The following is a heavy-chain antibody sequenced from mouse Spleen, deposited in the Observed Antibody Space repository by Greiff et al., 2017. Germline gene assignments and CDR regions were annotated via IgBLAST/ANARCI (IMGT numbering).Heavy chain of an antibody. CDR2: INPYNGGT. V-gene: IGHV1-19*01. CDR3: ARGLRRDWYFDV. D-gene: IGHD1-1*01. Sequence: VQLQQSGPVLVKPGASVKMSCKASGYTFTDYYMNWVKQSHGKSLEWIGVINPYNGGTSYNQKFKGKATLTVDKSSSTAYMELNSLTSEDSAVYYCARGLRRDWYFDVWGAGTTVTVSS. CDR1: GYTFTDYY. J-gene: IGHJ1*01.